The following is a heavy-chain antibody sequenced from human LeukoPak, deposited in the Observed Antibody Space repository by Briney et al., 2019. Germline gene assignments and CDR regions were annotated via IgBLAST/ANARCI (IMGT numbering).Heavy chain of an antibody. D-gene: IGHD3-3*01. CDR3: ARSFGITIFGVACPDY. J-gene: IGHJ4*02. CDR1: GFTFSDYY. CDR2: ISSSGSTI. Sequence: GGSLRLSCAASGFTFSDYYMSWIRQAPGKGLEWVSYISSSGSTIYYADSVKGRFTISRDNAKNSLYLQMNSLRAEDTAVYYCARSFGITIFGVACPDYWGQGTLVTVSS. V-gene: IGHV3-11*04.